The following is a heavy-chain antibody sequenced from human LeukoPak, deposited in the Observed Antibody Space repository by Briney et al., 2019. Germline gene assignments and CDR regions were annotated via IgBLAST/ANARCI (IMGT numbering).Heavy chain of an antibody. J-gene: IGHJ6*02. CDR2: MNGDGQTT. D-gene: IGHD3-10*01. CDR1: GFTFSSYW. V-gene: IGHV3-74*01. CDR3: ARRADVTLVRGVGYGMDV. Sequence: GGSLRLSCAVSGFTFSSYWMSWVRQAPGKGPVWVSRMNGDGQTTSYADSVKGRFTISRDNAKNTLYLQLNSLRAEDTAVYYCARRADVTLVRGVGYGMDVWGQGTTVNVSS.